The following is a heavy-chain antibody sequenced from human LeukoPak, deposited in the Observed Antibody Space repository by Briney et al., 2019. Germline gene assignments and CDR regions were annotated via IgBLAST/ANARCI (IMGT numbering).Heavy chain of an antibody. V-gene: IGHV3-48*04. J-gene: IGHJ6*03. CDR1: GFTFSSFG. Sequence: GGSLRLSCGASGFTFSSFGMHWVRQAPGKGLEWVSYISSSGSTIYYADSVKGRFTISRDNAKNSLYLQMNSLRAEDTAVYYCARVLRYCSGGNCYSGGLGYMDVWGKGTTVTISS. CDR3: ARVLRYCSGGNCYSGGLGYMDV. D-gene: IGHD2-15*01. CDR2: ISSSGSTI.